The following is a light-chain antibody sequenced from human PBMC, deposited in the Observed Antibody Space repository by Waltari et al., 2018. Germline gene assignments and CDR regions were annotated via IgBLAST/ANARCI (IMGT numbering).Light chain of an antibody. CDR3: ATWDDIVDGVI. CDR2: LGY. J-gene: IGLJ2*01. CDR1: MSNLGNYH. Sequence: QSVLTQPPSASESPGQRVTISCSGTMSNLGNYHVYWYQQVPGTKPRILIQLGYQRPSGVPDRFSGSSSGTSASLAISGLRIEDEASYYCATWDDIVDGVIFGGGTKLTVL. V-gene: IGLV1-47*01.